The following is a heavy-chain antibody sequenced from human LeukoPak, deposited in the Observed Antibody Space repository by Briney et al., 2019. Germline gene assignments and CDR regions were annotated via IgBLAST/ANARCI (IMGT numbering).Heavy chain of an antibody. Sequence: ASVKVSCKASGYTFTGYYMHWVRQAPGQGLEWMGWINPNSGGTNYAQKFQGWVTMTRDTSISTAYMELSRLRSDDTAMYYCARDLRSHLRCSGYWGQGTLVTVSS. CDR1: GYTFTGYY. CDR3: ARDLRSHLRCSGY. V-gene: IGHV1-2*04. D-gene: IGHD4-17*01. J-gene: IGHJ4*02. CDR2: INPNSGGT.